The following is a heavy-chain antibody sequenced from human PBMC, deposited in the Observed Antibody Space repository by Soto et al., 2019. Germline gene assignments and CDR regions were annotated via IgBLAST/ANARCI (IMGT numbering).Heavy chain of an antibody. CDR1: EGTFVDYA. V-gene: IGHV3-9*01. CDR3: AKDMPARGYSYGYSDY. J-gene: IGHJ4*02. D-gene: IGHD5-18*01. Sequence: RHCNPSSEGTFVDYARHWVRTEQGKGLEWVSGISWNSGSIGYADSVKGRFTISRDNAKNSLYLQMNSLRAEDTALYYCAKDMPARGYSYGYSDYWGQRNLVS. CDR2: ISWNSGSI.